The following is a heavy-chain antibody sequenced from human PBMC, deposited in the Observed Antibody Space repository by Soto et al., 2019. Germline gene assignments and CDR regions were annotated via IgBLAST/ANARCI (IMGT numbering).Heavy chain of an antibody. V-gene: IGHV3-11*06. D-gene: IGHD5-18*01. Sequence: QVQLVESGGGLVKPGGSLRLSCAASGFTFSDDYMSWIRQAPGKGLEWVSYISSSSSYTNYADSVKGRFTISRDNAKNSLYLQMNSLRAEDTAVYYCACSYGYYPSVDYWGQGTLVTVSS. J-gene: IGHJ4*02. CDR1: GFTFSDDY. CDR2: ISSSSSYT. CDR3: ACSYGYYPSVDY.